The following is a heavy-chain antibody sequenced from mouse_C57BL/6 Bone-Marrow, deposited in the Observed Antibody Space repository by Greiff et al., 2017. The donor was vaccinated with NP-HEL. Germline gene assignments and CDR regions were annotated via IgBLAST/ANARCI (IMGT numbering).Heavy chain of an antibody. CDR3: ARRGGYYGSSYVLYFDY. J-gene: IGHJ2*01. V-gene: IGHV5-6*01. CDR1: GFTFSSYG. D-gene: IGHD1-1*01. Sequence: EVQLVESGGDLVKPGGSLKLSCAASGFTFSSYGMSWVRQTPDKRLEWVATISSGGSYTYYPDSVKGRFTISRDNAKNTLYLQMSSLKSEDTAMYYCARRGGYYGSSYVLYFDYWGQGTTLTVSS. CDR2: ISSGGSYT.